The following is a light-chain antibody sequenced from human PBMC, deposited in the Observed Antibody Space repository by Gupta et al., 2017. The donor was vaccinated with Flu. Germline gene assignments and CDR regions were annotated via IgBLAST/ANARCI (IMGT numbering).Light chain of an antibody. Sequence: GDRVTITCQASQGIRNDLGWYQQKPGKAPRPLIYAASSLQSGVPSRFSGGGSGTDFTLTISSLQPEDFATYYCLQHNNYPLTFGQGTRLEIK. CDR3: LQHNNYPLT. V-gene: IGKV1-17*01. CDR1: QGIRND. CDR2: AAS. J-gene: IGKJ5*01.